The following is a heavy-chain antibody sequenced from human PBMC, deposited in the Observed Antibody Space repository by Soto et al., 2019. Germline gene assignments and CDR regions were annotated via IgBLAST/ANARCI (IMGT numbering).Heavy chain of an antibody. J-gene: IGHJ3*02. CDR3: ARRRLMTSDACHI. V-gene: IGHV5-51*01. D-gene: IGHD2-21*02. Sequence: PGESLKISCKGSEYSFTSYWIGWVRQMPGKGLEWMGIIYPRDSDTRYSPSFQGQVTISADKSISTAYLQWSSLKASDTAMYYCARRRLMTSDACHIWRQGTMVTVSS. CDR1: EYSFTSYW. CDR2: IYPRDSDT.